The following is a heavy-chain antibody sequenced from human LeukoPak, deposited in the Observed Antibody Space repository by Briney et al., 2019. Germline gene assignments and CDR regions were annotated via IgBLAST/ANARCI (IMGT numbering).Heavy chain of an antibody. CDR2: IYYSGST. Sequence: SQTLSLTCTVSGGSISSGGYYWSWIRQHPGKGLEWIGYIYYSGSTYYNPSLKSRVTISVDTSKNQFSLKLSSVTAADTAVYYCAREGTYGSGSYYNREHYGMDVWGQGTTVTVSS. V-gene: IGHV4-31*03. CDR1: GGSISSGGYY. J-gene: IGHJ6*02. CDR3: AREGTYGSGSYYNREHYGMDV. D-gene: IGHD3-10*01.